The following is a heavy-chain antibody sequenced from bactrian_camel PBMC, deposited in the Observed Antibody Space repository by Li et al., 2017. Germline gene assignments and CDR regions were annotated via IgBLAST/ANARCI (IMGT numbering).Heavy chain of an antibody. CDR2: IVRPTGET. CDR3: AAAWTLYPNCALLARTEFNY. V-gene: IGHV3S31*01. J-gene: IGHJ4*01. D-gene: IGHD1*01. CDR1: GFTYSRCC. Sequence: VQLVESGGGSVRAGGSLRLSCVGSGFTYSRCCMGWFRQAPGQEREGVAAIVRPTGETLYADSVKGRFTVSEGNAKNTLSLQMNSLKPEDTAMYYCAAAWTLYPNCALLARTEFNYWGQGTQVTVS.